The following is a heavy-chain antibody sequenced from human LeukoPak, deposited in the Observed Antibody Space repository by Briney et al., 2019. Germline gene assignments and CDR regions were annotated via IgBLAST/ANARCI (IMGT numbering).Heavy chain of an antibody. D-gene: IGHD3-3*01. J-gene: IGHJ4*02. CDR1: GVSISSGDYY. V-gene: IGHV4-30-4*08. Sequence: PSETLSLTCTVSGVSISSGDYYWSWIRQPPGKGLEWVGYIYYSGSTYYNPSLKSRVTISVDTSKNRFSLKLSSVTAADTAVYYCARAKGTYYDFWSGYYTDYWGQGTLVTVSS. CDR2: IYYSGST. CDR3: ARAKGTYYDFWSGYYTDY.